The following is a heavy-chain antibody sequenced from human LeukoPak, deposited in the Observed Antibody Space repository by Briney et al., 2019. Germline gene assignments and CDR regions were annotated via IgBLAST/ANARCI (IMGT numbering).Heavy chain of an antibody. CDR1: GGTFSSYA. J-gene: IGHJ4*02. V-gene: IGHV1-69*04. D-gene: IGHD3-10*01. CDR2: IIPILGIE. Sequence: EASVKVSCKASGGTFSSYAISWVRQAPGQGLEWMGGIIPILGIENYAQKFQGRVTITADKSTTTAYMELSSLRSDDTAVYYCARSYFGSGTYYNPFDYWGQGTLVTVSS. CDR3: ARSYFGSGTYYNPFDY.